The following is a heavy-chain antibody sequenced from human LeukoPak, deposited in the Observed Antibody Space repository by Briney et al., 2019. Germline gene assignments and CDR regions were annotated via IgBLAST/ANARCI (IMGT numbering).Heavy chain of an antibody. Sequence: PSETLSLTXTVSGGSISSYYWSWIRQPPGKGLEWIGYIYYTERTNYNPSLKSRVTISVDTSKNQFSLKLSSVTAADTAVYYCARTRDSAMTHDAFDIWGLGTMLTVSS. V-gene: IGHV4-59*01. CDR1: GGSISSYY. CDR2: IYYTERT. J-gene: IGHJ3*02. D-gene: IGHD5-18*01. CDR3: ARTRDSAMTHDAFDI.